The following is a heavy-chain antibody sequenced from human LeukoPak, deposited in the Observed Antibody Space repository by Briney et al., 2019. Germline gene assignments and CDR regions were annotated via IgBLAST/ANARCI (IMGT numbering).Heavy chain of an antibody. D-gene: IGHD2-21*01. CDR1: GFTLRSYA. CDR3: TKRDRGGDYYFDY. J-gene: IGHJ4*02. CDR2: ISGSGGST. Sequence: GGSLRLSCAASGFTLRSYAMSWVRQAPGKGLEWVSAISGSGGSTYYADPVKGRFTISRDNSKNTLYLQMNSLRAEDTAVYYCTKRDRGGDYYFDYWGQGTLVTVSS. V-gene: IGHV3-23*01.